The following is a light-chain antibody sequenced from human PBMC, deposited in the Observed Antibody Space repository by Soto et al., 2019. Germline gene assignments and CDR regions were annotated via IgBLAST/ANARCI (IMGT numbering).Light chain of an antibody. CDR2: GAS. CDR3: QEYNYWPPIT. J-gene: IGKJ4*01. CDR1: QNIGNN. Sequence: ILMTQSPGTLSVSPGERATLSCRGSQNIGNNVGWYQQKPGQAPRLLIYGASTRATSIPVRFSGSGSGTEFTLTITSLKPEDSAVYYCQEYNYWPPITFGGGTKVDIK. V-gene: IGKV3-15*01.